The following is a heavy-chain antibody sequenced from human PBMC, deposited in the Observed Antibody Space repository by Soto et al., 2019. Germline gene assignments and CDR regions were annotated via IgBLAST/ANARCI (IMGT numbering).Heavy chain of an antibody. CDR1: GFTFSSYA. CDR2: MSYDGSNK. D-gene: IGHD4-4*01. J-gene: IGHJ4*02. V-gene: IGHV3-30-3*01. Sequence: PGGSLRLSCVASGFTFSSYAMHWVRQAPGQGLEWVAVMSYDGSNKYYADSVKGRFTISRDNSKNTLYLQMNSLRAEDTAVYYCGRSREGYSYFEHWGQGILVTVSS. CDR3: GRSREGYSYFEH.